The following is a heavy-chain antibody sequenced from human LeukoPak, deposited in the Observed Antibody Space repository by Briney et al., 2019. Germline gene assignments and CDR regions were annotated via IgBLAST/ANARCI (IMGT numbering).Heavy chain of an antibody. D-gene: IGHD1-26*01. CDR3: ATQWELLYYFDY. Sequence: GGSLRPSCAASGFTFTTYWMSWVRQAPGKGLEWVANIKQDGTEKYYVDSVKGRFTISRDNAKNSLYLQMNSLRAEDTAVYYCATQWELLYYFDYWGQGTLVTVSS. CDR1: GFTFTTYW. V-gene: IGHV3-7*01. J-gene: IGHJ4*02. CDR2: IKQDGTEK.